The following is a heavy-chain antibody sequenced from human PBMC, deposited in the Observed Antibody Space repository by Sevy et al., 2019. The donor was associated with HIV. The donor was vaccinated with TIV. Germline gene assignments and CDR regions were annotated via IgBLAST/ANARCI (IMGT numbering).Heavy chain of an antibody. D-gene: IGHD1-1*01. Sequence: GGSLRLSCAASGFIFSSFEMNWVRQAPGKGLEWVSSISTSGSNRYYADSVKDRVTISRDNAKKSLYLQMNSLRAEDTAIYFCAKRGGQYDLGMDVWGQGTTVTVSS. J-gene: IGHJ6*02. V-gene: IGHV3-48*03. CDR2: ISTSGSNR. CDR1: GFIFSSFE. CDR3: AKRGGQYDLGMDV.